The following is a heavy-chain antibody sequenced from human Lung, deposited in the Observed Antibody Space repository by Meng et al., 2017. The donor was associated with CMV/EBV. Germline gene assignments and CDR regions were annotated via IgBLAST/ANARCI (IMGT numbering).Heavy chain of an antibody. D-gene: IGHD6-19*01. CDR2: ISNSGSYI. J-gene: IGHJ6*02. CDR1: GFTFSSYS. Sequence: SCAASGFTFSSYSMNWVRQAPGKGLEWVSSISNSGSYIYYADSVKGRFSISRDNAQNSLYLHMNSLRAEDTAVYYCTRDVSPRSSAYFAIYYFYALDVWXQGTXVTV. V-gene: IGHV3-21*01. CDR3: TRDVSPRSSAYFAIYYFYALDV.